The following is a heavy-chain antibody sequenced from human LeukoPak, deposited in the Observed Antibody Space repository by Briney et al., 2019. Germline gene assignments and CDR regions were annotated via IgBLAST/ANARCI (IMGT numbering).Heavy chain of an antibody. CDR3: ARAPGYYDSSGYI. V-gene: IGHV3-64*02. Sequence: PGGSLSLYCAASGFTFSSYAMHWVRQAPGKGLEYGSAISSNGGSTYYADSVKGRFTISRDNSKNTLYLQMGSLRAEDMAVYYCARAPGYYDSSGYIWGQGTLVTVSS. D-gene: IGHD3-22*01. CDR2: ISSNGGST. J-gene: IGHJ4*02. CDR1: GFTFSSYA.